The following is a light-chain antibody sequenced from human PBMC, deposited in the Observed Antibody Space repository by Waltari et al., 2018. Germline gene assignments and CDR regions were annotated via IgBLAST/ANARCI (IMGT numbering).Light chain of an antibody. V-gene: IGKV1-9*01. CDR3: QQLKTYPLT. CDR1: QDISTY. J-gene: IGKJ4*01. Sequence: IQLTQSPSSLSASVGDRVTLTCRASQDISTYVAWYQQKAGKAPKLLIYAASTLQSGVPSRFSGSGSGTEFTLTIGSLQPEDFATYYCQQLKTYPLTFGGGTKVEIE. CDR2: AAS.